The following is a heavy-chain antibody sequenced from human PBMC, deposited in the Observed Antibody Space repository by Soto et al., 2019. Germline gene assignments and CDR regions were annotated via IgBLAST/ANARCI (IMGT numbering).Heavy chain of an antibody. D-gene: IGHD3-9*01. CDR2: INGSGGRT. V-gene: IGHV3-23*01. Sequence: EVQLLESGGGLVQPGGSLRLSCAASGFTFSSYAMTWVRQAAGKGLEWVSGINGSGGRTNYADSVKGRFTISRDNFQNPGFVALPPPRAHDTPIYSCAKHRAWPLTTPFEIWCQGTTVTVSS. CDR1: GFTFSSYA. J-gene: IGHJ3*02. CDR3: AKHRAWPLTTPFEI.